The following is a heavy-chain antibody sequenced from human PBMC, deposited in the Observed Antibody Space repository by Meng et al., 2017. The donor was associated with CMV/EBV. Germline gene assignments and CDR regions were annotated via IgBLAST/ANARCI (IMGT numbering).Heavy chain of an antibody. J-gene: IGHJ3*02. CDR1: GFTFSDYY. V-gene: IGHV3-11*01. Sequence: ASGFTFSDYYMSWIRQAPGKGLEWVSYISSSGSTIYYADSVKGRFTISRDNAKNSLYLQMNSLRAEDTAVYYCATDSYGYSKAFDIWGQGTMVTVSS. CDR2: ISSSGSTI. D-gene: IGHD5-18*01. CDR3: ATDSYGYSKAFDI.